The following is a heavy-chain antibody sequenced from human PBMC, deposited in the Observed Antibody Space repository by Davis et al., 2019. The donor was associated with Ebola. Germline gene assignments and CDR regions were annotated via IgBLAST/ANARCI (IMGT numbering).Heavy chain of an antibody. V-gene: IGHV3-30*18. CDR2: ISYDGTET. D-gene: IGHD2-21*02. CDR3: AKHIVVVAAIPYFGLDA. CDR1: GFRFSSYG. J-gene: IGHJ6*04. Sequence: PGGSLRLSCAASGFRFSSYGMHWVRQAPGKGLEWVAVISYDGTETYYADSVQGRFTISRDNSKNTLDLQMNSLRPEDTAVYYCAKHIVVVAAIPYFGLDAWGKGTSVIVSS.